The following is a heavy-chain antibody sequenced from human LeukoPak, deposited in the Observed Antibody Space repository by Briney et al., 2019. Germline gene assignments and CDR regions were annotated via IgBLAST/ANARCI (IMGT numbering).Heavy chain of an antibody. CDR3: AKGSPRIKEGWFDP. J-gene: IGHJ5*02. CDR2: ISYDGSNK. V-gene: IGHV3-30*18. Sequence: GRSLRLPCAASGFTFSSYGMHWVRQAPGKGLEWVAVISYDGSNKYYADSVKGRFTISRDNSKNTLYLQMNSLRAEDTAVYYCAKGSPRIKEGWFDPWGQGTLVTVSS. CDR1: GFTFSSYG. D-gene: IGHD2-15*01.